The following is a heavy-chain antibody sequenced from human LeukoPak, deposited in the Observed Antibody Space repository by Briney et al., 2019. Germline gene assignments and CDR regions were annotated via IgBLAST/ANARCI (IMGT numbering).Heavy chain of an antibody. D-gene: IGHD3-16*01. CDR3: ARDRNDYVWGSYVSRFDP. Sequence: GGSLRLSCAASGFTFSTYAVNWVRQAPGKGLEWVSTISGSGDSTYYADSVKGRFTISRDNSKDTLYLQMSSVRVDDTAVYYCARDRNDYVWGSYVSRFDPWGQGTLVTVSS. CDR2: ISGSGDST. CDR1: GFTFSTYA. J-gene: IGHJ5*02. V-gene: IGHV3-23*01.